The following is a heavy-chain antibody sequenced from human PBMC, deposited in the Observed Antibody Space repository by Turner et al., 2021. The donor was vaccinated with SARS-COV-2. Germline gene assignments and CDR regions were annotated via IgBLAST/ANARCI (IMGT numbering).Heavy chain of an antibody. CDR2: ISGSGGST. J-gene: IGHJ4*02. Sequence: EVPLLESGGGLVQPLGSLILSCSASGFTFSSYAMSWVRQAPGKGLEWVSAISGSGGSTYYADSVKGRFTISRDNSKNTLYLQMNSMRAEDTAVYYCAKDVGTIFGVVIDDYWGQGTLVTVSS. CDR1: GFTFSSYA. V-gene: IGHV3-23*01. CDR3: AKDVGTIFGVVIDDY. D-gene: IGHD3-3*01.